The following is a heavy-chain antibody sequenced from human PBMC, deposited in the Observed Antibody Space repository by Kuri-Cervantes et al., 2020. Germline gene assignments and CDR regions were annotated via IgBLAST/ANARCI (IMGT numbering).Heavy chain of an antibody. V-gene: IGHV3-9*01. CDR2: ISWNSGSI. J-gene: IGHJ4*02. CDR1: GFTFDDYA. CDR3: AKDIGGYSYGFDY. Sequence: GGSLRLSCAASGFTFDDYAMHWVRQAPGKGPEWVSGISWNSGSIGYADSVKGRFTISRDNAKNSLYLQMNSLRAEDTALYYCAKDIGGYSYGFDYWGQGTLVTVSS. D-gene: IGHD5-18*01.